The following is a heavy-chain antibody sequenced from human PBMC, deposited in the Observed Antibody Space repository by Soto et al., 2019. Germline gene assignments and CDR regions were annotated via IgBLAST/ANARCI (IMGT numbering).Heavy chain of an antibody. J-gene: IGHJ5*02. Sequence: QVPLVESGGGLVKPGGSLRLSCAASGFTFSDYYMSWIRQAPGKGLEWVSYISSSSSYTNYADSVKGRFTISRDNAKNSLYLQMNSLRAEDTAVYYCARIFREGGGWFDPWGQGTLVTVSS. CDR2: ISSSSSYT. V-gene: IGHV3-11*05. CDR3: ARIFREGGGWFDP. CDR1: GFTFSDYY. D-gene: IGHD3-9*01.